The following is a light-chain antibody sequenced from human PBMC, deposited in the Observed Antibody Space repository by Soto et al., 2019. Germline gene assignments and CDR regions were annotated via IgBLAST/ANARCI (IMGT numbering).Light chain of an antibody. CDR1: QSVSSY. Sequence: EIVLTQSPATLSLSPGERATLSCRASQSVSSYLAWYQQKPGQAPRLLIYDASNRATAIPARFSGSGSGTDFTLTTSSLEPQAFAVYYCQQRSNWPPKSTFGQGTKLEIK. V-gene: IGKV3-11*01. CDR3: QQRSNWPPKST. J-gene: IGKJ2*01. CDR2: DAS.